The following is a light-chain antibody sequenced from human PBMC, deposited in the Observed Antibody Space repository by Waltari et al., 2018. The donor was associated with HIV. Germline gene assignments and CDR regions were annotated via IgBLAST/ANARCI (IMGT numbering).Light chain of an antibody. V-gene: IGLV3-21*02. J-gene: IGLJ1*01. CDR2: DDS. Sequence: SYVFTQPASVSVAPGQTANVTCGGDNVESKSIHGYQQKPGKAPVLVIYDDSDRPSGIPERFSGSNFGNTATLTISRVEVGDEADYYCHVWESSSDEYVFGTGTKVTV. CDR1: NVESKS. CDR3: HVWESSSDEYV.